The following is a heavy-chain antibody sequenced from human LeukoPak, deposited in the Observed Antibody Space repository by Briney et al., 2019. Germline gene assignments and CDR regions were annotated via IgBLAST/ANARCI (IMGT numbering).Heavy chain of an antibody. CDR3: ARTSRTTAVTTVLYFDY. CDR2: IKQDGSEK. V-gene: IGHV3-7*01. D-gene: IGHD4-17*01. J-gene: IGHJ4*02. CDR1: GFTFSTYW. Sequence: GGSLRLSCAASGFTFSTYWMSWVRQAPGKGLEWVANIKQDGSEKYYVDSVKGRFSISRDNAKNSLYLQMNSLRGEDTAVYYCARTSRTTAVTTVLYFDYWGQGTLVTVSS.